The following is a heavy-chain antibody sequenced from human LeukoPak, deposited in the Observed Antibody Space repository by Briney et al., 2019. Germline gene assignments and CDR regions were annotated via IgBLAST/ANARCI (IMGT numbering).Heavy chain of an antibody. D-gene: IGHD6-19*01. CDR2: IYYSGST. Sequence: SETLPLTCTVSGGSVSSGSYYWSWIRQPPGKGLEWIGYIYYSGSTNYNPSLKSRVTISVDTSKNQFSLKLSSVTAADTAVYYCARAGGGYSSGWYDSYFDYWGQGTLVTVSS. J-gene: IGHJ4*02. V-gene: IGHV4-61*01. CDR3: ARAGGGYSSGWYDSYFDY. CDR1: GGSVSSGSYY.